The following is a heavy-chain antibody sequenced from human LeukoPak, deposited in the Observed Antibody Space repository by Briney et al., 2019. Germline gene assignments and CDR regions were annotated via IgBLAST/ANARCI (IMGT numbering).Heavy chain of an antibody. V-gene: IGHV1-46*01. CDR3: ARAMSIAVGMN. D-gene: IGHD6-19*01. CDR1: GYTFISYY. CDR2: INPSGGST. Sequence: ASVKVSCKASGYTFISYYMHWVRQAPGQGLEWMGIINPSGGSTSYAQKFQGRVTMTRDTSTSTVYMELSSLRSEDTAVYYCARAMSIAVGMNWGQGTLVTVSS. J-gene: IGHJ4*02.